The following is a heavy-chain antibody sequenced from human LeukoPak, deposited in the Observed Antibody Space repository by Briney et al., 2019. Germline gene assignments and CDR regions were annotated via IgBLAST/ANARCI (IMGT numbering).Heavy chain of an antibody. CDR1: GFTFSGSA. J-gene: IGHJ4*02. CDR3: TRQYDSSGLNDY. Sequence: PGGSLKLSCAASGFTFSGSAMHWVRQASGKGLEWVGRIRSKANSYATAYAASVKGRFTISRDDSKNTAYLQMNSLKTEDTAVYYCTRQYDSSGLNDYWGQGTLVTVSS. D-gene: IGHD3-22*01. V-gene: IGHV3-73*01. CDR2: IRSKANSYAT.